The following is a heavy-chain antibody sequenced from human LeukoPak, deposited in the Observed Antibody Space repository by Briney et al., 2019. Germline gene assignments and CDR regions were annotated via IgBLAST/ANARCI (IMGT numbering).Heavy chain of an antibody. V-gene: IGHV3-23*01. CDR2: ISGSGGNT. D-gene: IGHD6-13*01. Sequence: PGGSLRLSCAASGFTFNNFAMSWFRQAPGKGLEWVSAISGSGGNTYYADSVKGRFTISRDNSKNSLYLQMNSLRAEDTAVYYCAKGPSSWYRNRSYYFDYWGQGTLVTVSS. CDR3: AKGPSSWYRNRSYYFDY. J-gene: IGHJ4*02. CDR1: GFTFNNFA.